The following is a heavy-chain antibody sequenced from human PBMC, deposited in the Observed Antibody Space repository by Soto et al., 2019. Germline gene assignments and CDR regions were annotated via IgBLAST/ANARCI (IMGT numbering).Heavy chain of an antibody. Sequence: ASVKVSCKASGYTFTNYGISWVRQAPGQGLEWMGWINVYNGNTKYAQKVQGRVTMTTDTSTSTAYMELSRLRSDDTAVYYCARTLYGDNVDYWGQGTLVTVSS. CDR1: GYTFTNYG. J-gene: IGHJ4*02. V-gene: IGHV1-18*01. D-gene: IGHD4-17*01. CDR2: INVYNGNT. CDR3: ARTLYGDNVDY.